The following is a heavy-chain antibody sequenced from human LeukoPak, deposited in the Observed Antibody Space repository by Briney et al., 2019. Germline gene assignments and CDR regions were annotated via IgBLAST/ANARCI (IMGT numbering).Heavy chain of an antibody. J-gene: IGHJ4*02. V-gene: IGHV1-8*03. CDR1: GYTFTSYE. Sequence: ASVKVSCTASGYTFTSYEINWVRQATGQGLEWMGWMNPNSGNTGYAQKFQGKVTITRNTSISTAYMELSSLRSEDTAVYYCTRGGSSSGYDYWGQGTLVTVSS. CDR2: MNPNSGNT. CDR3: TRGGSSSGYDY. D-gene: IGHD3-22*01.